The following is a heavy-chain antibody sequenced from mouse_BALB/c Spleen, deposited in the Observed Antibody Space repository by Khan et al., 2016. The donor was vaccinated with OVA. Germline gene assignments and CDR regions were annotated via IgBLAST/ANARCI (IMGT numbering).Heavy chain of an antibody. CDR3: ERDVTGSFAY. D-gene: IGHD4-1*01. Sequence: EVELVESGGDLVKPGGSLKLSCAASGFTFSSYSMSWVRQTPDKRLEWVATISSGGDYTYYPDSVKGRFTISRDNAKNTLYLQMSSLRSEDTAMYYCERDVTGSFAYWGQGTLVTVSA. J-gene: IGHJ3*01. V-gene: IGHV5-6*01. CDR2: ISSGGDYT. CDR1: GFTFSSYS.